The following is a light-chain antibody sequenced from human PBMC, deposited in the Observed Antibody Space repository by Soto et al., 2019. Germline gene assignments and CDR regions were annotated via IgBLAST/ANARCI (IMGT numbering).Light chain of an antibody. J-gene: IGLJ1*01. V-gene: IGLV1-47*01. Sequence: QSVLPQPPSASGTPGQRVTISCSGSTSNIGHNYVCWYQQLPGSTPKLLIQRSDQRPSGVPDRFSGSKSGTSASLTIGGLRSEDEADYYCASWDDSLSGFVFVTGTKLNVL. CDR1: TSNIGHNY. CDR2: RSD. CDR3: ASWDDSLSGFV.